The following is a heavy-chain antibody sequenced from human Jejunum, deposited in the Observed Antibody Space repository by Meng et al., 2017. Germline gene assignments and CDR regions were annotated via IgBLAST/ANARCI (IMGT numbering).Heavy chain of an antibody. V-gene: IGHV2-5*01. CDR1: GFSLSTSGVA. Sequence: SGPTLVKPPQTLTLTCTFSGFSLSTSGVAVGWIRQPPGKALEWLALIHWSDDKRYSPSLNSRLTITKDTSKKQVVLTLTNVDPVDTATYYCAHRLSEGGLGYSYGYYFDYWGQGTLVTVSS. CDR3: AHRLSEGGLGYSYGYYFDY. CDR2: IHWSDDK. D-gene: IGHD3-10*01. J-gene: IGHJ4*02.